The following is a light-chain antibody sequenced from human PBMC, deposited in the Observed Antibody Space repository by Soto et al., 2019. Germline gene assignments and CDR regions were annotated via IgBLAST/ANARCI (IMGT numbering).Light chain of an antibody. V-gene: IGKV1-9*01. CDR3: QQLESYTST. J-gene: IGKJ4*01. CDR1: LGINRF. CDR2: AAS. Sequence: IHLTQSPSSLSASVGYIVTITCRASLGINRFLAWYQQKQGKAPKLLIYAASTLQSGVPSRFAGSGYGTDLTITINSMKNEDFATYYCQQLESYTSTFGGGTKVDIK.